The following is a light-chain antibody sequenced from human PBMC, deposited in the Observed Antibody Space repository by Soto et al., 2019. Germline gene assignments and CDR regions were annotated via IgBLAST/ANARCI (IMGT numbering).Light chain of an antibody. Sequence: DTVLTQSPATLSVSPGERATLSCRASQSVRTDLAWYQHKPGQSPRLLIYGASTRATGIPARFSGSGSGTDVPLTISSLQSEEVAVYYCQQCNSRPPFVFGPRTKVEI. CDR2: GAS. V-gene: IGKV3-15*01. J-gene: IGKJ3*01. CDR1: QSVRTD. CDR3: QQCNSRPPFV.